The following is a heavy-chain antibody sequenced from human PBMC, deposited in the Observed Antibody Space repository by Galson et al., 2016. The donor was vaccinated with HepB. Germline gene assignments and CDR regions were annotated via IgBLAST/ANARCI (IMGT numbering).Heavy chain of an antibody. D-gene: IGHD3-16*01. CDR1: GYTFIIYY. V-gene: IGHV1-46*01. J-gene: IGHJ4*02. Sequence: SCKASGYTFIIYYIHRVRQAPGQGLEWMGIINPIAGTTTYEQRFQGRLTLTRDTSTSTVYMDLSSLTSEDTAVYYCTRERGSHGFDYWGQGTLVTVSS. CDR2: INPIAGTT. CDR3: TRERGSHGFDY.